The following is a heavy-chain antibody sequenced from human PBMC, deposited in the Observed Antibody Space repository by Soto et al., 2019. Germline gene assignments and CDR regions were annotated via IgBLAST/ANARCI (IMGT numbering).Heavy chain of an antibody. CDR2: ISYDGSNK. CDR3: ASISSIAARLYYYYGMDV. D-gene: IGHD6-6*01. CDR1: GFTFSSYV. V-gene: IGHV3-30-3*01. Sequence: PGGSLRLSCAASGFTFSSYVMHWVRQAPGKGLEWVAVISYDGSNKYYADSVKGRFTISRDNSKNTLYLQMNSLRAEDTAVYYCASISSIAARLYYYYGMDVWGQGTTVTVSS. J-gene: IGHJ6*02.